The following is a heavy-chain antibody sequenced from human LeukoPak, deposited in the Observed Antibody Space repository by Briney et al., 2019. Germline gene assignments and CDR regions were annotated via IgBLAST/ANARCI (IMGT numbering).Heavy chain of an antibody. CDR1: GYSLTSYW. CDR2: IYPGDSDT. D-gene: IGHD2-2*01. V-gene: IGHV5-51*01. J-gene: IGHJ4*02. CDR3: ARLVVVPAPGYFDY. Sequence: GESLKISCKGSGYSLTSYWIGWVRQMPGKGLGWMGIIYPGDSDTRYSPSFQGQVTISADKSISTAYLQWSSLKASDTAMYYCARLVVVPAPGYFDYWGQGTLVTVSS.